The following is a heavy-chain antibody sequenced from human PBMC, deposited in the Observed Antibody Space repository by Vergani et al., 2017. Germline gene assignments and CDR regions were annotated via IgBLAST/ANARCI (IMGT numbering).Heavy chain of an antibody. CDR3: ASGKYYSDSTAHFRERYFDV. D-gene: IGHD3-22*01. CDR1: GDSIISRSYY. Sequence: QMQLQESGPGLVKASETLSLTCTVSGDSIISRSYYWGWIRQPPGKGLEWIGSIYNSGNGDSSSSIKGRVTISATTLKNQFSLRLTSVTAADTAVDYCASGKYYSDSTAHFRERYFDVWGRGTLVTVPS. CDR2: IYNSGNG. V-gene: IGHV4-39*01. J-gene: IGHJ2*01.